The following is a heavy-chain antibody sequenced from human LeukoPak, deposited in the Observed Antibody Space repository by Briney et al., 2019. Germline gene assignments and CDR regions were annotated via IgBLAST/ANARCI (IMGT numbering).Heavy chain of an antibody. V-gene: IGHV4-61*02. Sequence: SETLSLTCTVSGGSISSGSYYWSWIRQPAGKGLEWIGRIYTSGSTNYNPSLKSRVTISVDTSKNQFSLKLSSVTAADTAVYYCAGVDGRGDYMDVWGKGTTVTVSS. CDR2: IYTSGST. CDR3: AGVDGRGDYMDV. J-gene: IGHJ6*03. CDR1: GGSISSGSYY. D-gene: IGHD3-10*01.